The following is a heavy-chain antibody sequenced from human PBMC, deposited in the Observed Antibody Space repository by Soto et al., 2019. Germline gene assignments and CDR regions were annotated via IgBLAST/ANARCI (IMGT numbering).Heavy chain of an antibody. Sequence: GGSLRLSCAASGFTFSNAWMSWVRQAPGKGLEWVGRIKSKTDGGTTDYAAPGKGRFTISRDDSKNTLYLQMNSLKTEDTAVYYCTTDEITMVRGVIRSSNHYYYMDVWGKGTTVTVSS. J-gene: IGHJ6*03. CDR3: TTDEITMVRGVIRSSNHYYYMDV. D-gene: IGHD3-10*01. CDR1: GFTFSNAW. CDR2: IKSKTDGGTT. V-gene: IGHV3-15*01.